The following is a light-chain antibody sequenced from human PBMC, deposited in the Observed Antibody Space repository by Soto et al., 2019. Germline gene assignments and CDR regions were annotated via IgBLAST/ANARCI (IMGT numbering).Light chain of an antibody. CDR1: SSDVGGYNY. CDR2: EVS. V-gene: IGLV2-14*01. Sequence: QSALTQPASVSGSLGQSITISCTGTSSDVGGYNYVSWYQHHPGKAPKLMIYEVSNRPSGVSNRFSGSKSGNTASLTISGLQAEDEADYYCSSYTSSSTPYVFGTGTKVTVL. CDR3: SSYTSSSTPYV. J-gene: IGLJ1*01.